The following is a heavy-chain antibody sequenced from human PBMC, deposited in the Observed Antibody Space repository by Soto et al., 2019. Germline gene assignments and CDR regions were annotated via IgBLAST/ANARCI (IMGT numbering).Heavy chain of an antibody. Sequence: PSETLSLTCTVSGGSISSSSYYWGWIRQPPGKGLEWIGSIYYSGSTYYNPSLKSRVTISVDTSKNQFSLKLSSVTAADTAVYYCARRKGNSAISVMAFWGQGTTVTVSS. V-gene: IGHV4-39*01. CDR1: GGSISSSSYY. CDR3: ARRKGNSAISVMAF. J-gene: IGHJ6*02. CDR2: IYYSGST. D-gene: IGHD3-16*01.